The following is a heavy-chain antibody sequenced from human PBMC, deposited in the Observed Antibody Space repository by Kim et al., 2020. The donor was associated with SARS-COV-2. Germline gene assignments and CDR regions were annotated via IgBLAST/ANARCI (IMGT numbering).Heavy chain of an antibody. J-gene: IGHJ4*01. CDR2: IKSKNDGGTT. CDR3: TTGGDGGYASRKYFDN. V-gene: IGHV3-15*01. CDR1: GFTFSNAW. D-gene: IGHD5-12*01. Sequence: GGSLRLSCAASGFTFSNAWMSWVRQAPGKGLEWVGRIKSKNDGGTTDYAASVKGRFSISRDDSKNTLYLQMNGLKSDDTAVYYCTTGGDGGYASRKYFDNWGHGTLVTVSS.